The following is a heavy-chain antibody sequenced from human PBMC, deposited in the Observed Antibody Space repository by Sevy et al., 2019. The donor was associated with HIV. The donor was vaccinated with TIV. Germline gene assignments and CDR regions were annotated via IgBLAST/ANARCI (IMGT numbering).Heavy chain of an antibody. V-gene: IGHV1-24*01. J-gene: IGHJ4*02. CDR3: ATTKDYYESSGCPFDY. Sequence: ASVKVSCKVSGYSLTGLSMHWVRQAPGKGLEWMGSFDPEDGERIYAQKLEGSVTMTADTSADTAYMELKSLRFEDTAVYYCATTKDYYESSGCPFDYWGQGTLVTVSS. CDR2: FDPEDGER. D-gene: IGHD3-22*01. CDR1: GYSLTGLS.